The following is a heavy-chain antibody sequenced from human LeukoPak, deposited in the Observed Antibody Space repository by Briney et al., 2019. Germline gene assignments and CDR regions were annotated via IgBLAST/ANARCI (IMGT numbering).Heavy chain of an antibody. V-gene: IGHV4-39*01. CDR1: GGSINSSSYY. J-gene: IGHJ6*03. CDR2: VYYSGST. CDR3: ARQSIAARGYYYYMDV. Sequence: SETLSLTCTVSGGSINSSSYYWGWIRQPPGKGLEWIGSVYYSGSTHYNPSLKSQVTISVDTSKNHFSLRLSSVTAADTAVYYCARQSIAARGYYYYMDVWGKGTTVTVSS. D-gene: IGHD6-6*01.